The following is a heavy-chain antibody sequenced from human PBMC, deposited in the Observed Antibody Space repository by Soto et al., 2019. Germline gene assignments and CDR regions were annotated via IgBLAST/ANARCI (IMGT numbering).Heavy chain of an antibody. V-gene: IGHV3-21*01. CDR1: GLTFSTYG. CDR2: IISSSSYR. CDR3: ASAIRGETDQRXGY. Sequence: GLPTLSCAVSGLTFSTYGMSWVRQAPGKGLEWVSSIISSSSYRDYAGSVKGRFTISRDNAKNSLYLQMNSLRAEDTAVYYCASAIRGETDQRXGYWGQGNRVTVS. D-gene: IGHD1-1*01. J-gene: IGHJ4*02.